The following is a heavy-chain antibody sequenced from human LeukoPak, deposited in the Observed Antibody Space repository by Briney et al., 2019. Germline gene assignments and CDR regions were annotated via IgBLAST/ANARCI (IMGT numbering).Heavy chain of an antibody. D-gene: IGHD2-2*01. CDR1: GFTFSSYS. CDR3: AKKEDVVVPAAITGYYYYYYMDV. J-gene: IGHJ6*03. V-gene: IGHV3-30*02. Sequence: GGSLRLSCAASGFTFSSYSMNWVRQAPGKGLEWVAFIRYDGSNKYYADSVKGRFTISRDNSKNTLYLQMNSLRAEDTAVYYCAKKEDVVVPAAITGYYYYYYMDVWGKGTTVTISS. CDR2: IRYDGSNK.